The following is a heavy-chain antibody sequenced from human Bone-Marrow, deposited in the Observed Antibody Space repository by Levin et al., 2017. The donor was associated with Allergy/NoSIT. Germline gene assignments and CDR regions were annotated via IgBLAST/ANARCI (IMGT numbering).Heavy chain of an antibody. Sequence: NSGGSLRLSCKASGYTFTTFYMHWVRQAPGQGLEWMGIINPSGGSTRYAQNFQGRVTMTRDTSTSTVYMELSSLRSEDTAVYYCARASSVTTPGGKYYFDYWGHGTLVTVSS. CDR3: ARASSVTTPGGKYYFDY. CDR2: INPSGGST. V-gene: IGHV1-46*01. CDR1: GYTFTTFY. J-gene: IGHJ4*01. D-gene: IGHD4-17*01.